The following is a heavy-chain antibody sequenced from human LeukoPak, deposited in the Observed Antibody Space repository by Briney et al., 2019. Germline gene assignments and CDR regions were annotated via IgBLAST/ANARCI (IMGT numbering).Heavy chain of an antibody. CDR1: GFTFDDFA. D-gene: IGHD3-16*01. Sequence: GGSLRLSCAASGFTFDDFAMSWVRQASGKGLEWVSGINWNGGSTGYADSVKGRFTISRDNAKESLYLQMNSLRAEDTALYYCARSGGASDYWGQGTLVTVSS. CDR3: ARSGGASDY. J-gene: IGHJ4*02. V-gene: IGHV3-20*04. CDR2: INWNGGST.